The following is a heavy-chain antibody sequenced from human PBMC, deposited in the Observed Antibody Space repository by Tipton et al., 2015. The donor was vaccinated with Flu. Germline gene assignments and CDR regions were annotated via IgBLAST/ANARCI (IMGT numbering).Heavy chain of an antibody. CDR2: IYYSGST. D-gene: IGHD2-2*01. Sequence: GLVKLSETLSLTCTVSGGSISSYYWSWIRQPPGKGLEWIGYIYYSGSTNYNPSLKSRVTISVDSSKNQFSLKLSSVTAADTAVYYCARGDCNSTSCLDYWGQGTLVTVSS. CDR1: GGSISSYY. CDR3: ARGDCNSTSCLDY. J-gene: IGHJ4*02. V-gene: IGHV4-59*01.